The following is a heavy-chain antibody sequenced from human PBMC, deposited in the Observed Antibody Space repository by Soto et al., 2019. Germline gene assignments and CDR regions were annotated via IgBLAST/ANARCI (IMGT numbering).Heavy chain of an antibody. D-gene: IGHD5-12*01. CDR3: ARDLIVATPPDYDPLNPGGLYYFDY. CDR2: TYYRSKWYN. V-gene: IGHV6-1*01. J-gene: IGHJ4*02. CDR1: GDSVSSNSAA. Sequence: SQTLSLPCAISGDSVSSNSAAWNWIRQSPSRGLEWLGRTYYRSKWYNDYAVSVKSRITINPDTSKNPFSLQLNSVTPEDTAVYYCARDLIVATPPDYDPLNPGGLYYFDYWGQGTLVTVSS.